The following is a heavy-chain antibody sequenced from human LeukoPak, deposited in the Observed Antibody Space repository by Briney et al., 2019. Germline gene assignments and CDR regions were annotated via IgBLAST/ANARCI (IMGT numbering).Heavy chain of an antibody. CDR1: GGSFSGYY. J-gene: IGHJ4*02. Sequence: PSETLSLTCAVYGGSFSGYYWSWIRQPPGKGLEWIGEINHSGSTNYNPSLKSRVTISVDSSKNQFSLKLSSVTAADTAVYYCARGRWLANYFDHWGQGTLVTVSS. CDR2: INHSGST. D-gene: IGHD5-24*01. V-gene: IGHV4-34*01. CDR3: ARGRWLANYFDH.